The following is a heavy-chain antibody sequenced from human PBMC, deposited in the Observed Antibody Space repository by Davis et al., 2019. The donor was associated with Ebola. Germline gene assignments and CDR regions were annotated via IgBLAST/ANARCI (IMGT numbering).Heavy chain of an antibody. Sequence: GESLKISCAASGFTFSSYSMNWVRQAPGKGLEWVSYISSSSSTIYYADSVKGRFTISRDNAKNSLYLQMNSLRDEDTAVYYCARDKGSVVVPAATRYSSSRQQRGYGMDVWGKGTTVTVSS. CDR3: ARDKGSVVVPAATRYSSSRQQRGYGMDV. CDR1: GFTFSSYS. V-gene: IGHV3-48*02. D-gene: IGHD2-2*01. CDR2: ISSSSSTI. J-gene: IGHJ6*04.